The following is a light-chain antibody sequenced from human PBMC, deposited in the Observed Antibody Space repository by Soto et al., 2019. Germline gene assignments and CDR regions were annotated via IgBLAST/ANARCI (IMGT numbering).Light chain of an antibody. CDR2: DVN. CDR1: SSDVGSSWY. J-gene: IGLJ2*01. Sequence: QSALTQPASVSGSPGQSITISCTGSSSDVGSSWYVSWYQQDPGKAPKLMIYDVNNRPSGVSHRFSGSKTGNTASLSISGLQAEDEADYYCNSYTTTTPWVFGGGTKLTVL. V-gene: IGLV2-14*01. CDR3: NSYTTTTPWV.